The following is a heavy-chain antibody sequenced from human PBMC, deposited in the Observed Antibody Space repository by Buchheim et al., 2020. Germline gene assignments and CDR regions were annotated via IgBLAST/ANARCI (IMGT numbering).Heavy chain of an antibody. Sequence: EVQLVESGGGLVQPGGSQRLSCAASGFTVSSNYMSWVRQVPGKGLEWVSVIYSGGSTYYADSVKGRFTISRDNSKNTLYLQMNSLRAEDTAVYYCAREGDCSGARCYSPLVYYYGMDVWGQGTT. CDR2: IYSGGST. D-gene: IGHD2-15*01. J-gene: IGHJ6*02. CDR3: AREGDCSGARCYSPLVYYYGMDV. CDR1: GFTVSSNY. V-gene: IGHV3-66*02.